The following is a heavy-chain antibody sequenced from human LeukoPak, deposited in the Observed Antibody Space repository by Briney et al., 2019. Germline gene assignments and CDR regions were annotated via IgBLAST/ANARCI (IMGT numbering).Heavy chain of an antibody. CDR2: ISYDGSNK. Sequence: PGGSLRLSCAASGFTFSSYAMHWVRQAPGKGLEWVAVISYDGSNKYYADSVKGRFTISRDNSKNTLYLQMNSLRAEDTAVYYCARSIAYTNQEFGSGYYPLDYWGQGTLVTVSS. CDR1: GFTFSSYA. CDR3: ARSIAYTNQEFGSGYYPLDY. V-gene: IGHV3-30-3*01. J-gene: IGHJ4*02. D-gene: IGHD3-22*01.